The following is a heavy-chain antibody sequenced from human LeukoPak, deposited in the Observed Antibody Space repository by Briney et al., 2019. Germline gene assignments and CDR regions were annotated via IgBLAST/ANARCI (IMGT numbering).Heavy chain of an antibody. V-gene: IGHV4-31*03. CDR3: ARTPRSAEYFQH. D-gene: IGHD1-26*01. CDR2: IYYSGSI. CDR1: GGSISSGGYY. J-gene: IGHJ1*01. Sequence: SQTLSLTCTVSGGSISSGGYYWSWIRQHPGKGLEWIGYIYYSGSIYYNPSLKSRVTISVDTSKNQFSLKLSSVTAADTAVYYCARTPRSAEYFQHWGQGTLVTVSS.